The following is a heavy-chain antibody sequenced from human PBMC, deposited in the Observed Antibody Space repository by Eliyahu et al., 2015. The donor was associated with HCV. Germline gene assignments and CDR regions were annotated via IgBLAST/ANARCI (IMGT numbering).Heavy chain of an antibody. D-gene: IGHD4-11*01. J-gene: IGHJ4*02. Sequence: EVQLVESGGGLVQPGGSLRLSCSASGFTFSSYAMHWVRQAPGKGLEYVSVISSNGGSTYYADSVKGRFTISRDNSKNTLYLQMSSLRAEDTAVYYCVKSDYPVAFDYWGQGTLVTVSS. CDR3: VKSDYPVAFDY. V-gene: IGHV3-64D*09. CDR2: ISSNGGST. CDR1: GFTFSSYA.